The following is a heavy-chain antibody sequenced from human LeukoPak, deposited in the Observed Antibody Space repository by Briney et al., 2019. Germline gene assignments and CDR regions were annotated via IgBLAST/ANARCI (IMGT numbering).Heavy chain of an antibody. J-gene: IGHJ4*02. CDR2: VNPNSGGT. Sequence: ASVKVSCKASGYTFTGYYMHWVRQAPGQGLEWMGRVNPNSGGTNYAQKFQGRVTMTRDTSISTAYMELSRLRSDDTAVYYCARQKRVSSGWYSDYWGQGTLVTVSS. V-gene: IGHV1-2*06. D-gene: IGHD6-19*01. CDR3: ARQKRVSSGWYSDY. CDR1: GYTFTGYY.